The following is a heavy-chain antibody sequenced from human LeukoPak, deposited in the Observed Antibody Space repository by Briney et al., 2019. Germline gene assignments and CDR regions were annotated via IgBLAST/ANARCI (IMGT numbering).Heavy chain of an antibody. V-gene: IGHV3-30*04. CDR3: ARQSYATGWLIDS. CDR2: DGTNK. Sequence: PGGSLRLSCAASGFTFSVNAMHWVRQAPGKGLEWVAADGTNKYYADSVKGRFTISRDISKNTLSLQMDSLRPEDTDVYYCARQSYATGWLIDSWGQGTLVTVSS. J-gene: IGHJ4*02. D-gene: IGHD6-19*01. CDR1: GFTFSVNA.